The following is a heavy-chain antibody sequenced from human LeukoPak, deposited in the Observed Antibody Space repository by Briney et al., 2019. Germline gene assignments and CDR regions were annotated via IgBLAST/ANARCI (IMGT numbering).Heavy chain of an antibody. D-gene: IGHD1-20*01. CDR1: GYTFTGYY. CDR2: INPNSGGT. J-gene: IGHJ4*02. V-gene: IGHV1-2*06. Sequence: ASVKVSCKASGYTFTGYYMHWVRQAPGQGLEWMGRINPNSGGTNYAQKFQGRVTMTRDTSISTAYMELSRLRSDDTAVYYCARPVLKGYDNCGYWGQGTLVTVPS. CDR3: ARPVLKGYDNCGY.